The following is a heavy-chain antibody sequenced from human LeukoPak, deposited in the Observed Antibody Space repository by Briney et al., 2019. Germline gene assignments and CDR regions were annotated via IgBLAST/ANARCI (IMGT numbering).Heavy chain of an antibody. CDR1: GFTFSTYC. CDR3: ARAYYSGSGSYGLDY. V-gene: IGHV3-74*01. D-gene: IGHD3-10*01. J-gene: IGHJ4*02. CDR2: INTDGSHT. Sequence: PGGSLRLSCAASGFTFSTYCMHWVRQVPGKGLVWVSRINTDGSHTSYADSVKGRFTISRDNAKNTLYLQMNSLRAEDTAVYYCARAYYSGSGSYGLDYWGQGTLVSVSS.